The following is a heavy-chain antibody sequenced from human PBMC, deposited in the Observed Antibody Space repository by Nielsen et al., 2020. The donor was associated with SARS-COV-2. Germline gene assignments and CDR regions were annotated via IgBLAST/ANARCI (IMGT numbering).Heavy chain of an antibody. D-gene: IGHD4-17*01. V-gene: IGHV3-23*01. CDR3: AKGNRGSTTVTSALYYFDY. J-gene: IGHJ4*02. Sequence: GESLKISCAASGFTFSSYSMNWVRQAPGTGLEWVSAISGSGGSTYYADSVKGRFTISRDNSKNTLYLQMNSLRAEDTAVYYCAKGNRGSTTVTSALYYFDYWGQGTLVTVSS. CDR1: GFTFSSYS. CDR2: ISGSGGST.